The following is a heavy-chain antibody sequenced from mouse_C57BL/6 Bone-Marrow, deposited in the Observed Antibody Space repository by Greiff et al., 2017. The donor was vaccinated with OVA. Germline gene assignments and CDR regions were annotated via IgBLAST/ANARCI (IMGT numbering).Heavy chain of an antibody. Sequence: VQLQLPGAELVKPGASVKLSCKASGYTFTSYWMHWVKQRPGQGLEWIGMIHPNSGSTNYNEKFKSKATLTVDKSSSTAYMQLSILTSEGSAVYYCARSYYYGSSYDFDVWGTGTTVTVSS. D-gene: IGHD1-1*01. V-gene: IGHV1-64*01. CDR3: ARSYYYGSSYDFDV. J-gene: IGHJ1*03. CDR1: GYTFTSYW. CDR2: IHPNSGST.